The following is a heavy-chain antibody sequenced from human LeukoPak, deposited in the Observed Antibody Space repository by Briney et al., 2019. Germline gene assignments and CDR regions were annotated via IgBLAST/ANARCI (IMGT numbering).Heavy chain of an antibody. Sequence: GGSDRLSCGPSIFTFRNVRLLCVRDAPGRGLEWVVRFKSRNDGGPAEYTAPAKGRFTISRDDPKKTLYLQMESLKREDTAVYYCSTDLHDCWGQGTLVTISS. V-gene: IGHV3-15*01. J-gene: IGHJ4*02. CDR3: STDLHDC. CDR1: IFTFRNVR. CDR2: FKSRNDGGPA.